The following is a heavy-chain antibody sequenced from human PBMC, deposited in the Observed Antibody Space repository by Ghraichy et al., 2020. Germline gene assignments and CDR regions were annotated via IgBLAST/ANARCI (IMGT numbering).Heavy chain of an antibody. V-gene: IGHV1-24*01. J-gene: IGHJ4*02. CDR2: FDPEDGET. D-gene: IGHD3-10*01. CDR1: GYTLTELS. CDR3: AIIRITMVRGVSGNYFDY. Sequence: ASVKVSCKVSGYTLTELSMHWVRQAPGKGLEWMGGFDPEDGETIYAQKFQGRVTMTEDTSTDTAYMELSSLRSEDTAVYYCAIIRITMVRGVSGNYFDYWGQGTLVTVSS.